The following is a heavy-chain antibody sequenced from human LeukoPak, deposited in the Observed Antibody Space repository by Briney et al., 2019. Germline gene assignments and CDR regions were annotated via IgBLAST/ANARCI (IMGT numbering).Heavy chain of an antibody. D-gene: IGHD1-14*01. CDR2: INPSGGST. Sequence: PMASVKVSCKASGYTFTSYYMHWVRQAPGQGLEWMGIINPSGGSTSYAQKFQGRVTMTRDMSTSTVYMELSSLRSEDTAVYYCARDKPGWAGYYYYMDVWGKGTTVTVSS. CDR3: ARDKPGWAGYYYYMDV. V-gene: IGHV1-46*01. J-gene: IGHJ6*03. CDR1: GYTFTSYY.